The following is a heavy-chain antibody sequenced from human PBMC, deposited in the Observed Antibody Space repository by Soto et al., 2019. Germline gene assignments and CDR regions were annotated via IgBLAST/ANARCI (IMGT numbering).Heavy chain of an antibody. CDR2: ISYDGSNK. CDR1: GFTFSSYG. V-gene: IGHV3-30*18. CDR3: AKDSRGGDGYNRGPHYYYYYGMDV. D-gene: IGHD3-16*01. Sequence: GGSLRLSCAASGFTFSSYGMHWVRQAPGKGLEWVAVISYDGSNKYYADSVKGRFTISRDNSKNTLYLQMNSLRAEDTAVYYCAKDSRGGDGYNRGPHYYYYYGMDVWGQGTTVTVSS. J-gene: IGHJ6*02.